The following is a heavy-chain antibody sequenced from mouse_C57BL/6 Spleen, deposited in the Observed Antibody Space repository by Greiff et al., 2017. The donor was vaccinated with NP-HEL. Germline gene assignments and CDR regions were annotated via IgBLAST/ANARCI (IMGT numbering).Heavy chain of an antibody. J-gene: IGHJ1*03. CDR3: AREFITTVVANWYFDV. V-gene: IGHV5-4*03. CDR2: ISDGGSYT. D-gene: IGHD1-1*01. CDR1: GFTFSSYA. Sequence: EVKLEESGGGLVKPGGSLKLSCAASGFTFSSYAMSWVRQTPEKRLEWVATISDGGSYTYYPDNVKGRFTISRDNAKNNLYLQMSHLKSEDTAMYYCAREFITTVVANWYFDVWGTGTTVTVSS.